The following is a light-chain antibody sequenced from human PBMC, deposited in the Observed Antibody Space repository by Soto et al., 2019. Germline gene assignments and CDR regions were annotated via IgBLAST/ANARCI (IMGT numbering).Light chain of an antibody. CDR3: CSYAGSSTFVV. CDR2: EVN. CDR1: SSDVGSYNL. Sequence: QSALTQPASVPGSPGQSITISCTGTSSDVGSYNLVSWYQQHPGKAPKLIISEVNKRPSGVSSRFSGSKSGYTASLTISGLQAEDEADYYCCSYAGSSTFVVFGGGTQLTVL. J-gene: IGLJ2*01. V-gene: IGLV2-23*02.